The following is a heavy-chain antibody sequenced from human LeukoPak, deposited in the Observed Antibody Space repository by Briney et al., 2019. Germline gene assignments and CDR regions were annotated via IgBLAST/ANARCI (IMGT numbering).Heavy chain of an antibody. D-gene: IGHD2-15*01. V-gene: IGHV3-64D*09. CDR2: ISSNGGTT. Sequence: GGSLRLSCSASGFTFSSYAMHWVRQAPGKGLEFVSAISSNGGTTYYADSVKGRFTISRDNSKNTLYLQMSSLAAEDTAVYYCVSGSINRRWFDPWGQGTLVTVSS. CDR3: VSGSINRRWFDP. CDR1: GFTFSSYA. J-gene: IGHJ5*02.